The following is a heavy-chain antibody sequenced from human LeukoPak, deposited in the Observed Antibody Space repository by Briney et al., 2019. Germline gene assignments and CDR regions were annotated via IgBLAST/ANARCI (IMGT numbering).Heavy chain of an antibody. Sequence: GGSLRLSCAASGFTFSSYAMSWVRQAPGKGLEWVSGISGSGDNTYYADSVKGRFTISRDNSKNTLYVQVNSLGTEDTAAYYCAKKVSPEGSSSWYQGSDYWGQGTLVTVSS. CDR3: AKKVSPEGSSSWYQGSDY. J-gene: IGHJ4*02. CDR2: ISGSGDNT. V-gene: IGHV3-23*01. D-gene: IGHD6-13*01. CDR1: GFTFSSYA.